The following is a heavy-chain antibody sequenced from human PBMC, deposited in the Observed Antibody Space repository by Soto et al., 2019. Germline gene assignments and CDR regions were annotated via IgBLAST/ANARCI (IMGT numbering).Heavy chain of an antibody. CDR1: SDSFSSYY. J-gene: IGHJ5*02. Sequence: PSETLSLTCAVFSDSFSSYYWTWIRQPPGMGLEWIGEINHSGTTNYNPSLKSRVTMSVDTSKKQFSLKLRSVTAADTAIYYCARGISHNYGWFDPWGQGTQVTVSS. CDR3: ARGISHNYGWFDP. CDR2: INHSGTT. V-gene: IGHV4-34*01. D-gene: IGHD4-17*01.